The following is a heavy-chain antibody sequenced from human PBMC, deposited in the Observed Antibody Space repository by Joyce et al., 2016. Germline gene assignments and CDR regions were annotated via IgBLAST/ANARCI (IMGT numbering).Heavy chain of an antibody. CDR1: GFAFNSHG. Sequence: QVQLVESGGGVVQPGRSLRLSCAASGFAFNSHGMHWVRQAPGKGLEWLAVIWSDGSNSFFRESVKGRFTVSRDNSINTLYLQMNSLSVDDTAVYFCARDRLRGKYYDSSGQLDHWGLGTLVIVSS. V-gene: IGHV3-33*01. J-gene: IGHJ4*02. CDR3: ARDRLRGKYYDSSGQLDH. D-gene: IGHD3-22*01. CDR2: IWSDGSNS.